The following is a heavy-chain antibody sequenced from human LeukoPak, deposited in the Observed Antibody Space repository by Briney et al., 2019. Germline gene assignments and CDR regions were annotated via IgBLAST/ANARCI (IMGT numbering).Heavy chain of an antibody. D-gene: IGHD4-11*01. J-gene: IGHJ6*02. CDR1: ECTFTDYY. V-gene: IGHV1-2*04. CDR2: IDPDSGDT. Sequence: GASVKVSCKAPECTFTDYYVHWVRQAPGQGLEWMGRIDPDSGDTNYVQKFQGWVTMTRDTSISTAYMELSRLRSDDTAVYYCAREPYSKDYYYYGMDVWGQGTTVTVSS. CDR3: AREPYSKDYYYYGMDV.